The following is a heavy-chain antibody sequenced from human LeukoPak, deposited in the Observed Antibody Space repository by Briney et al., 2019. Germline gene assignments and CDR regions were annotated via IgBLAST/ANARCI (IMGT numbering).Heavy chain of an antibody. CDR1: GGSISSGGYY. J-gene: IGHJ3*02. CDR2: IYYSGST. D-gene: IGHD4-23*01. CDR3: ARVTPDDAFDI. V-gene: IGHV4-31*03. Sequence: SETLSLTCTVSGGSISSGGYYWSWIRQHPGKGLEWIGYIYYSGSTYYNPSLKSRVTISVDTSKNQFSLKLSSVTAADTAVYYCARVTPDDAFDIWGQGTMVTVSS.